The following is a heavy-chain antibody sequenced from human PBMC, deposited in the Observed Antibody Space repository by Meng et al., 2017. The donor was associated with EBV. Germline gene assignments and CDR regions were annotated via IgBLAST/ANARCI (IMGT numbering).Heavy chain of an antibody. J-gene: IGHJ5*02. Sequence: QLQLRESCPGQVKPSXXLSLTXXVAGDSISSFYYWGWIRQPPGRGLEWIGSVHYTGSTYYSPSLKSRVTVSVDTSKNQFSLRLTSVTAADTAVYYCARPFPSWQSPRLDPFGPWGQGTLVTVSS. V-gene: IGHV4-39*01. CDR3: ARPFPSWQSPRLDPFGP. CDR1: GDSISSFYY. CDR2: VHYTGST. D-gene: IGHD6-19*01.